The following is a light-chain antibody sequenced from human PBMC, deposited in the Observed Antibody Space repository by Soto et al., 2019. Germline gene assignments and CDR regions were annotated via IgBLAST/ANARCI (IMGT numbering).Light chain of an antibody. CDR1: STNIGAGYD. Sequence: QSVLTQPPSISGAPGLRVTISCTGSSTNIGAGYDVHWYQQVPGTAPKLLIYGDNKRPSGVPDRFSTSKSDTSASLVITGLQAEDEADYYCQSYDHSLSGSWIFGGGTKLTVL. J-gene: IGLJ2*01. CDR3: QSYDHSLSGSWI. CDR2: GDN. V-gene: IGLV1-40*01.